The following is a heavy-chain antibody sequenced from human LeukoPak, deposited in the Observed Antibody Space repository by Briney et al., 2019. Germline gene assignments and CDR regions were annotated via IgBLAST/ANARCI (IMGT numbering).Heavy chain of an antibody. CDR1: GFTFSSYA. Sequence: GGSLRLSCAASGFTFSSYAMSWLRQAPGKGLEWISSISGGSGSHILYVDSVKGRFTISRDNAKNSLYLQMDSLTAEDTAVYYCAKEFTSPIYGMDVWRQGTTVTVS. D-gene: IGHD3-10*01. CDR3: AKEFTSPIYGMDV. CDR2: ISGGSGSHI. V-gene: IGHV3-21*01. J-gene: IGHJ6*02.